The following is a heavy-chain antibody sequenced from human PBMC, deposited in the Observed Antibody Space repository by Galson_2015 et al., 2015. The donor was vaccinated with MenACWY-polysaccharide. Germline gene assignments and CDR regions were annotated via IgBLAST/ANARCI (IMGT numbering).Heavy chain of an antibody. Sequence: SLRLSCAASGFTFDDYAMHWVRQAPGKGLEWVSGISWNSGSIGYADSVKGRFTISRDNAKNSLYLQMNSLRAEDTALYYCAKSSTSCYNCGYGMDVWGQGTTVTVSS. V-gene: IGHV3-9*01. CDR1: GFTFDDYA. J-gene: IGHJ6*02. CDR3: AKSSTSCYNCGYGMDV. D-gene: IGHD2-2*02. CDR2: ISWNSGSI.